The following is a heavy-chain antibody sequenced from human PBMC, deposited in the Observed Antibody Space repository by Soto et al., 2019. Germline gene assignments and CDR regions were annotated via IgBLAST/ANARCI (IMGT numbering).Heavy chain of an antibody. CDR1: GGSISSDY. V-gene: IGHV4-59*08. D-gene: IGHD3-16*01. CDR2: IYYSGST. J-gene: IGHJ5*02. Sequence: LSETLSLTCTVSGGSISSDYWSWIRQPPGKGLEWIGYIYYSGSTSYNPSLKSRVTISVDTSKNQFSLKLSSVTAADTAVYYCASWGRWLQSQRLFDPWGQGTLVTVS. CDR3: ASWGRWLQSQRLFDP.